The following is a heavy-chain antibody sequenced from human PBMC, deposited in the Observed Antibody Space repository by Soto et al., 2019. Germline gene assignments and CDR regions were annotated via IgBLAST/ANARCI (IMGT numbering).Heavy chain of an antibody. CDR1: GFTFSSYA. CDR3: GNAVGVWLWYGMDV. D-gene: IGHD3-10*01. V-gene: IGHV3-23*01. CDR2: ISGGGGNS. J-gene: IGHJ6*02. Sequence: EVQLLESGGGLIQPGGSLRLSCTASGFTFSSYAMSWVRQAPGKGLEWVSSISGGGGNSYYADSVKGRVTISGDISKNALHLQMNRPRAEDTAVYYCGNAVGVWLWYGMDVWGQGSWVTVSS.